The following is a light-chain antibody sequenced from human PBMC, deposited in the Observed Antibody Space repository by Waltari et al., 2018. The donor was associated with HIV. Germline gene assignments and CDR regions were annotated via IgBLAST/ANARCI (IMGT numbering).Light chain of an antibody. V-gene: IGLV2-11*01. Sequence: QSALTQPRSVSGSPGQSVTISCTGTSSDVGGYNYVSWYQQHPGTAPKLMSYEVSKRPSGVPDRFSGSKSGNTASLTISGLQAEDEADYYCCSYAGSYTEVFGGGTKLTVL. CDR2: EVS. CDR1: SSDVGGYNY. CDR3: CSYAGSYTEV. J-gene: IGLJ2*01.